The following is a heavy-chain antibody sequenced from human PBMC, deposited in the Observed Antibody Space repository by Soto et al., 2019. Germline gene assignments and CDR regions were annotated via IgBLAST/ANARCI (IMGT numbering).Heavy chain of an antibody. CDR1: GFTISSYA. D-gene: IGHD2-2*01. CDR3: AKDDCSSTSCYYYYGMDV. CDR2: ISGSGGST. Sequence: GGSLRLSCAASGFTISSYAMSWVRQAPGKGLEWVSAISGSGGSTYYADSVKGRFTISRDNSKNTLYLQMNSLRAEDTAVYYCAKDDCSSTSCYYYYGMDVWGQGTTVTVSS. V-gene: IGHV3-23*01. J-gene: IGHJ6*02.